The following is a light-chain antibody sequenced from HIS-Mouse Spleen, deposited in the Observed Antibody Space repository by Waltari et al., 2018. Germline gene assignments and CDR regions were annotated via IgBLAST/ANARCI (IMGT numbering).Light chain of an antibody. CDR1: QSVSSSY. J-gene: IGKJ5*01. V-gene: IGKV3-20*01. Sequence: EIVLTQSPGTLSLSPGERATLSCRASQSVSSSYLACYQQKPGPAPRRLIYGASSRATGIPDRFSGSGSGTDFTLTISRLEPEDFAVYYCQQYGSSPPITFGQGTRLEIK. CDR2: GAS. CDR3: QQYGSSPPIT.